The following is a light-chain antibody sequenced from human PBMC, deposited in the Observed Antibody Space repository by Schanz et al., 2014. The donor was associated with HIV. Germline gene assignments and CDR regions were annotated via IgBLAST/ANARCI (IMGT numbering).Light chain of an antibody. V-gene: IGKV3-20*01. CDR1: QSVSSSY. CDR3: HHYGDSRGT. CDR2: GAS. J-gene: IGKJ4*02. Sequence: EIVLTQSPATLSLSPGERATLSCRASQSVSSSYLAWYQQKPGQAPRLLIYGASSRATGIPDRFSGSGSGTDFTLTISRLEPDDFAVYYCHHYGDSRGTFGGGTEVDI.